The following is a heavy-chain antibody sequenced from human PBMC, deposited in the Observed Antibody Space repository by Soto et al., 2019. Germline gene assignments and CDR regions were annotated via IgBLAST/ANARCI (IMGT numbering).Heavy chain of an antibody. Sequence: VGSLRLSCAASGFTFSSYDMHWVSQATGKGLEWVSAIGTAGDTYYPGSVKGRFTISRENAKNSLYLQMNSLRAGDTAVYYCARVSRVAWSYYFDYRGQGTLLTVSS. D-gene: IGHD5-12*01. CDR3: ARVSRVAWSYYFDY. CDR1: GFTFSSYD. V-gene: IGHV3-13*01. CDR2: IGTAGDT. J-gene: IGHJ4*02.